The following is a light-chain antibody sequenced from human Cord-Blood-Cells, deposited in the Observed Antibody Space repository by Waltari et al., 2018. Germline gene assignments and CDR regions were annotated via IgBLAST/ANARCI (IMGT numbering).Light chain of an antibody. CDR3: CSYAGSYIWV. CDR1: SSDVGGYNY. Sequence: QSALTPPRSVSGSPGQSVTISCTGTSSDVGGYNYVSWYQQHPGEAPKLMIYDVSKRPSGVPDRFSGSKSGNTASLTISGLQAEDEADYYCCSYAGSYIWVFGGGTKLTVL. J-gene: IGLJ3*02. V-gene: IGLV2-11*01. CDR2: DVS.